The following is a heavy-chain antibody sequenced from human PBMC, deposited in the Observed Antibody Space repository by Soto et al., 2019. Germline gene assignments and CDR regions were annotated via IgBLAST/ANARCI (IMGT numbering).Heavy chain of an antibody. Sequence: EVQLVESGGGLVQPGGSLGLSCTASGFIVSDTYVNWVRQAPGKGLEWVSVISNRGDTHYADSVRGRFSLSRDISDNTLHLQMNNQRVEDTAVYYCAREPRYCRGGSCSITGDAYDIWGQATLVTVSS. V-gene: IGHV3-66*01. D-gene: IGHD2-15*01. CDR1: GFIVSDTY. CDR3: AREPRYCRGGSCSITGDAYDI. J-gene: IGHJ3*02. CDR2: ISNRGDT.